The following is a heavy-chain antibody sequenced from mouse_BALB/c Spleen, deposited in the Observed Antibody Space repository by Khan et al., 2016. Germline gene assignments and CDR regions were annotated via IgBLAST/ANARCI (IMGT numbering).Heavy chain of an antibody. V-gene: IGHV9-1*02. J-gene: IGHJ1*01. CDR2: INTYTGEP. CDR1: GYTFTNSG. D-gene: IGHD2-14*01. CDR3: ASGAMGTTGGYFGV. Sequence: QIQLVQTGPELKKPGETVKISCKASGYTFTNSGMNWVKQAPGKGLKWVGWINTYTGEPTYADDFKGRFAFSLETSASTAYLLLNNLKSKDMTAYFLASGAMGTTGGYFGVWGAGTTVTVS.